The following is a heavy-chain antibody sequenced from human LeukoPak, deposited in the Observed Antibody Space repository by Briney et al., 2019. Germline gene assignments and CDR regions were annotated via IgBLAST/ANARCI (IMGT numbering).Heavy chain of an antibody. J-gene: IGHJ3*01. CDR3: VRNFGKGGFDV. Sequence: GGSLRLSCATSGFTFSNYRMHWVRQGPGKGLDWITDISSSGSTTFYADSVKGRFSISRDNAKNSLSLQMSSLRVEDTAVYYCVRNFGKGGFDVWGHGTMVTVSS. CDR1: GFTFSNYR. CDR2: ISSSGSTT. D-gene: IGHD3-3*01. V-gene: IGHV3-48*04.